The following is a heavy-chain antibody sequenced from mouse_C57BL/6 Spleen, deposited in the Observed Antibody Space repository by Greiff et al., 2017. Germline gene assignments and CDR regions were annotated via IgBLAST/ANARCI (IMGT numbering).Heavy chain of an antibody. J-gene: IGHJ2*01. CDR3: TRDGSSYVDFDY. CDR1: GYTFTDYE. D-gene: IGHD1-1*01. Sequence: VQLQQSGAELVRPGASVTLSCKASGYTFTDYEMHWVKQTPVHGLEWIGAIDPETGGTAYNQKFKGKAILTADKSSSTAYMGLRSLTSEDSAVYYCTRDGSSYVDFDYWGQGTTLTVSS. CDR2: IDPETGGT. V-gene: IGHV1-15*01.